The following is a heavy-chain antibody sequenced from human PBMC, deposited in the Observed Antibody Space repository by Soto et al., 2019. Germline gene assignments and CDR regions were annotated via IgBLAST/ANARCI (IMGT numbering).Heavy chain of an antibody. J-gene: IGHJ4*02. Sequence: AGGSLRLSCAASGFTFSSYWMSWVRQAPGKGLEWVANIKQDGSEKYYVDSVKGRFTISRDNAKNSLYLQMNSLRAEDTAVYYCARSYDYIWGSYRTYNDFDYWGQGTLVTVSS. V-gene: IGHV3-7*01. D-gene: IGHD3-16*02. CDR1: GFTFSSYW. CDR3: ARSYDYIWGSYRTYNDFDY. CDR2: IKQDGSEK.